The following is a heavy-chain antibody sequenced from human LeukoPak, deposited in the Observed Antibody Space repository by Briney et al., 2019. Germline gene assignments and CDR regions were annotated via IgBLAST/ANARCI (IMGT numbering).Heavy chain of an antibody. CDR3: ARSTGDCSGGTCYSDFDC. J-gene: IGHJ4*02. CDR2: ISNNGTNK. V-gene: IGHV3-30*01. D-gene: IGHD2-15*01. CDR1: GFSFSYYA. Sequence: GGSLRLSCAASGFSFSYYAMQWVRQAPGKGLEWVAVISNNGTNKYYADSVKGRFTISRDNSKNTLYLQMNSLRAEDTSVYYCARSTGDCSGGTCYSDFDCWGQGTLVTVSS.